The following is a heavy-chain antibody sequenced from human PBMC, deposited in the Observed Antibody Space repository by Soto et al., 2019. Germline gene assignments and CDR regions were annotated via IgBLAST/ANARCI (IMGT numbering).Heavy chain of an antibody. CDR2: ISTTSFTI. CDR3: ARDRCYDGPSYSASHS. D-gene: IGHD3-16*01. CDR1: GFSFSTYN. J-gene: IGHJ4*02. Sequence: PGGSVRLSCAASGFSFSTYNMDWVRQAPGKGPEWIAYISTTSFTIYYADSVKGRFTISRDNDRNSLYLEMNSLRDEDTAVYYCARDRCYDGPSYSASHSWGQGTLVTVSS. V-gene: IGHV3-48*02.